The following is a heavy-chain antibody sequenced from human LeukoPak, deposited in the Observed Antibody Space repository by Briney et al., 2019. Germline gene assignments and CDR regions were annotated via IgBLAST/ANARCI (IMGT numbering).Heavy chain of an antibody. CDR2: ISYDGGNR. Sequence: PGGSLRLSRAASGFTFNKYAMHWVRQAPGKGLEWVAVISYDGGNRYSADSVKGRFTISRDNLKNTLFLQMNSLRSEDTAVYYCAGGMLSSGAMTWGQGTLVTVSS. D-gene: IGHD3-10*01. V-gene: IGHV3-30-3*01. CDR1: GFTFNKYA. J-gene: IGHJ5*02. CDR3: AGGMLSSGAMT.